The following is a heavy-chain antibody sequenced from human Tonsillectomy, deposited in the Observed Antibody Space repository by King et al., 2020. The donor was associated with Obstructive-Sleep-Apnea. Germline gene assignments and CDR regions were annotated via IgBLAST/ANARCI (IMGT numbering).Heavy chain of an antibody. V-gene: IGHV4-39*01. CDR2: IYYSGST. Sequence: LQLQESGPVLVKPSETLSLTCTVSGGSISSSSDYWGWIRQPPGKGLEWIGHIYYSGSTYYNPSLKSRVTISVDTSKNQFSLKLRSVTAADTAVYYCADLSMTMVDYWGQGHLVTVSS. J-gene: IGHJ4*02. CDR3: ADLSMTMVDY. D-gene: IGHD4/OR15-4a*01. CDR1: GGSISSSSDY.